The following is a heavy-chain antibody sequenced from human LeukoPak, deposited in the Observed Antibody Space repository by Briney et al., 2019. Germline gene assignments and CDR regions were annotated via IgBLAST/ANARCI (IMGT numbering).Heavy chain of an antibody. J-gene: IGHJ4*01. CDR1: GFTFTNNF. V-gene: IGHV3-7*01. Sequence: GGSLRLPCAASGFTFTNNFMIWVRQVPGKGLEGVANIKQDGSETTYADSVRGRFTIFRNNAKESVYLQMNSLRAEDSATYYCVREGFYFFDFWGQGTLVTVSS. CDR2: IKQDGSET. CDR3: VREGFYFFDF.